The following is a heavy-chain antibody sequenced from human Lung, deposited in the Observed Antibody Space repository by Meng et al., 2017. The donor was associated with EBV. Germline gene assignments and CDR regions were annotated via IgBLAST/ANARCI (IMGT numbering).Heavy chain of an antibody. Sequence: QVQLQESGPGLVKPSQTLSLTCTVSGGSISSGGYYWSWIRQHPGKGLEWIGYIHSSGSTYYNPSLKSRVTILVDKSKTQFSLKLSSVTAADTAVYYCARGATSVFDLWGRGTLVTVSS. CDR2: IHSSGST. CDR1: GGSISSGGYY. V-gene: IGHV4-31*03. CDR3: ARGATSVFDL. J-gene: IGHJ2*01.